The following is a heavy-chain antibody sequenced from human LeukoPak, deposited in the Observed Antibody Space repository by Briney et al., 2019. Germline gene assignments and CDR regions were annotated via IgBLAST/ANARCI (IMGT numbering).Heavy chain of an antibody. D-gene: IGHD3-22*01. J-gene: IGHJ4*02. CDR3: AKDDSSGYYYEGVY. V-gene: IGHV3-30*02. CDR2: IRYDGSNK. Sequence: GGSLRLSCAASGFTFSSYGMHWVRQAPGKGLEWVAFIRYDGSNKYYADSVKGRFTISRDNSKNTLYLQMNSLRAEDTAVYYCAKDDSSGYYYEGVYWGQGTLVTVSS. CDR1: GFTFSSYG.